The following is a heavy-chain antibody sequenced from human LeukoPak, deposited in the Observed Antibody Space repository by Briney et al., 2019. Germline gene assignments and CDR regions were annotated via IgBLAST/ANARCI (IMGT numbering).Heavy chain of an antibody. J-gene: IGHJ3*02. Sequence: PGGSLRLSCAASGFTFSNAWMSWVRQAPGKGLEWVGRIKSKTDGGTTDYAAPVKGRFTISRDDSKNTLYLQMNSLKTEDTAVYYCTRDLSSGVYSAFDIWGQGTMVTVSS. V-gene: IGHV3-15*01. CDR1: GFTFSNAW. CDR3: TRDLSSGVYSAFDI. CDR2: IKSKTDGGTT. D-gene: IGHD1-26*01.